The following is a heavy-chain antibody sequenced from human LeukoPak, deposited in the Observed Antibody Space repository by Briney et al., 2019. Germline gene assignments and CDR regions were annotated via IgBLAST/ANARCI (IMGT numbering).Heavy chain of an antibody. CDR1: GGSISSYY. CDR3: DTAVYYCARQDVATSHDAFDI. J-gene: IGHJ3*02. Sequence: SETLSLTCTVSGGSISSYYWTWIRQPPGKGLEWIGYIYYTGSTNYNPSLKSRVTISVDTSKNQFSLKLSSVTAADTAVTAADTAVYYCARQDVATSHDAFDIWGQGIMVTVSS. V-gene: IGHV4-59*08. D-gene: IGHD5-12*01. CDR2: IYYTGST.